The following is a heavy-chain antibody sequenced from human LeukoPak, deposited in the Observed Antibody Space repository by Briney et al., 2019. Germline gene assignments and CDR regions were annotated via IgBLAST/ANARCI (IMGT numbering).Heavy chain of an antibody. V-gene: IGHV3-21*01. J-gene: IGHJ4*02. Sequence: GESLKISCKGSGYTFTSYWIGWVRQAPGKGLEWVSSISSSSSYIYYADSVKGRFTISRDNAKNSLYPQMNSLRAEDTAVYYCAREGTIAARPLDYWGQGTLVTVSS. CDR2: ISSSSSYI. CDR3: AREGTIAARPLDY. CDR1: GYTFTSYW. D-gene: IGHD6-6*01.